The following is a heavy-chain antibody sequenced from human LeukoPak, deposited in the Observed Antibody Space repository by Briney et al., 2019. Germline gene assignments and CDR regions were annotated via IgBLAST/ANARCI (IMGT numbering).Heavy chain of an antibody. CDR3: ARHRASYDILIGYYNYFDS. CDR1: GDSISYFY. D-gene: IGHD3-9*01. CDR2: IYNSGST. Sequence: SETLSLTCSVSGDSISYFYWSWIRQAAGKGLEWIGRIYNSGSTDYNASLKSRVTMSVDTSKNQFSLKLSSVTAADTAIYYCARHRASYDILIGYYNYFDSWGQGILVTVSS. J-gene: IGHJ4*02. V-gene: IGHV4-4*07.